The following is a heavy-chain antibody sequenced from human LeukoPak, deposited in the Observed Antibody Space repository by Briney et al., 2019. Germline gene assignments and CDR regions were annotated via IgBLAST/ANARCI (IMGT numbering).Heavy chain of an antibody. CDR1: GYTFTGYY. V-gene: IGHV1-2*06. Sequence: ASVKVSCKASGYTFTGYYMHWVRQAPGQGLEWMGRINPNSGGTNYAQKFQGRVTMTRDTSISTAYMELSRLRSDDTAVYYCAREEYGGNSEFDYWGQGTLVTVSS. D-gene: IGHD4-23*01. CDR3: AREEYGGNSEFDY. CDR2: INPNSGGT. J-gene: IGHJ4*02.